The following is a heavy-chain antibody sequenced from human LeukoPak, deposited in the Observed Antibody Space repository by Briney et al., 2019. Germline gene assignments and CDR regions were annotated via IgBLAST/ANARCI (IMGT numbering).Heavy chain of an antibody. CDR3: ARDRGITTARGVPSWFDP. V-gene: IGHV4-61*02. CDR1: VGSLNSDTYY. CDR2: IYTTGSP. Sequence: SETLSLTCIVSVGSLNSDTYYWTWIRQPAGKGLEWIGRIYTTGSPNYNPSLKSRVTISIDTSKNQFSLKLSSVSAADTAVYYCARDRGITTARGVPSWFDPWGQGTLVTVSS. D-gene: IGHD3-10*01. J-gene: IGHJ5*02.